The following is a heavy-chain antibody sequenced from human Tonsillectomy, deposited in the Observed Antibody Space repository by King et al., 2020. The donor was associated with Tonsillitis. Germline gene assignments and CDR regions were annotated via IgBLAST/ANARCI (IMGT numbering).Heavy chain of an antibody. V-gene: IGHV3-23*03. CDR2: IYSGGSST. CDR3: AKAGVVVITDVLDF. Sequence: VQLVESGGGLVQPGGSLRLSCAASGFTFSNYDMSWVRKAPGKGLEWVSVIYSGGSSTYYADSVKGRFTISRENSKNTLYLQMNSLRAEYTAVYYCAKAGVVVITDVLDFWGQGTLVTVPS. CDR1: GFTFSNYD. J-gene: IGHJ4*02. D-gene: IGHD3-22*01.